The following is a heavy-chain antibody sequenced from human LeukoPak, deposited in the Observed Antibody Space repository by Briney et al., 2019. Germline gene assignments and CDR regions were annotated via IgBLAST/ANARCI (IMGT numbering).Heavy chain of an antibody. D-gene: IGHD1-26*01. CDR1: GFTFSSYA. J-gene: IGHJ4*02. V-gene: IGHV3-23*01. CDR3: AKDLVVGALDY. Sequence: GGSLRLSCAASGFTFSSYAMTWIRQAPGKGLEWVSSISGSGGSTYYSDSVKGRFTISRDNSRNMLFLQMNSLRADDTAVYYCAKDLVVGALDYWGQGTLVTVSS. CDR2: ISGSGGST.